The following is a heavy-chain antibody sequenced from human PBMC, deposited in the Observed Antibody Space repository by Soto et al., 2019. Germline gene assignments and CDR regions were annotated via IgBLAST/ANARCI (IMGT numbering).Heavy chain of an antibody. Sequence: QVQLVQSGAEVKKPGASVKVSCKASGYTFTSYAMHWVRQAPGQRLEWMGWINAGNGNTKYSQKYQGRVTITRDTSSSTAYMELSSLRSEDTAVYYCARDSGVSYLDYFDSWGQGTLVTVSS. D-gene: IGHD1-26*01. CDR1: GYTFTSYA. CDR3: ARDSGVSYLDYFDS. V-gene: IGHV1-3*01. J-gene: IGHJ4*02. CDR2: INAGNGNT.